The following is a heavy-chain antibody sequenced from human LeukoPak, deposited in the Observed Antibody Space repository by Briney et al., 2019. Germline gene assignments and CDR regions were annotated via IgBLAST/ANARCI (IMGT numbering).Heavy chain of an antibody. CDR2: ISGSGGST. J-gene: IGHJ4*02. V-gene: IGHV3-23*01. D-gene: IGHD4-17*01. CDR1: GFTFSSYA. Sequence: RPGGSLRLSCAASGFTFSSYAMSWVRQAPGKGLEWVSAISGSGGSTYYADSVEGRFTISRDNSKNTLYLQMNSLRAEDTAVYYCAKGHGLMTTVTSFHYWGQGTLVTVSS. CDR3: AKGHGLMTTVTSFHY.